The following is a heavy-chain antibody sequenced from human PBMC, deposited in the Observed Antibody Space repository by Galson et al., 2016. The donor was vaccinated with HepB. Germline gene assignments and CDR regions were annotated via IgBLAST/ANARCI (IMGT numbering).Heavy chain of an antibody. CDR1: RFTFSNFE. CDR3: ARDKAAAGTMLDP. Sequence: SLRLSCAASRFTFSNFEMNWVRLAPGKGLEWVSYISSTGSTIYYADSVKGRLTISRDHAKNSLYLQMNSLRAEDTAVYYCARDKAAAGTMLDPWGQGTLVTVTS. CDR2: ISSTGSTI. V-gene: IGHV3-48*03. J-gene: IGHJ5*02. D-gene: IGHD6-13*01.